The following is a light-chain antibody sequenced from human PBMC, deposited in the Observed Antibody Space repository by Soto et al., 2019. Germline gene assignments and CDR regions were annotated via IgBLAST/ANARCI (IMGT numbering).Light chain of an antibody. J-gene: IGLJ1*01. Sequence: QSALTQPASVSGSPGQSNTISCTRTSSDIGGFYYVSWYQHHPGKDPKLMIYQVSNRPSGVSNRFSGSKSGNTASLTISGLQAEDEADYFCSSYSSSSTFDVFGAGTKVTV. CDR2: QVS. V-gene: IGLV2-14*01. CDR1: SSDIGGFYY. CDR3: SSYSSSSTFDV.